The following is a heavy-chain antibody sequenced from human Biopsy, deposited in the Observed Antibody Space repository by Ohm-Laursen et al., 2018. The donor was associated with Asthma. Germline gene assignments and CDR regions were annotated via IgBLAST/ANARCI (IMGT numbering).Heavy chain of an antibody. CDR3: AKAREDIVVVVAVSDS. CDR2: ISSSSSTI. J-gene: IGHJ4*02. Sequence: SLRLSCAASGFSFSSYAIHWVRQAPGKGLEWVSYISSSSSTIYYADSVKGRFTISRDNSKNTLHLQMNSLRAEDTAVYYCAKAREDIVVVVAVSDSWGQGTLVTVSS. V-gene: IGHV3-48*01. D-gene: IGHD2-15*01. CDR1: GFSFSSYA.